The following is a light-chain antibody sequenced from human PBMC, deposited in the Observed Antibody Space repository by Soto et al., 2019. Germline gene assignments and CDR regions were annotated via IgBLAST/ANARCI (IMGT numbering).Light chain of an antibody. CDR2: DAS. CDR3: QQYHGFSRT. V-gene: IGKV1-5*01. Sequence: DIQMTQSPSTLSASVGDRVTITCRASQSIIICLAWYQQKPGKAPKLLIYDASSLESGVASRFSGSGSGTEFTLTISSMQPDDLATYYCQQYHGFSRTFGQGTKVDIK. CDR1: QSIIIC. J-gene: IGKJ1*01.